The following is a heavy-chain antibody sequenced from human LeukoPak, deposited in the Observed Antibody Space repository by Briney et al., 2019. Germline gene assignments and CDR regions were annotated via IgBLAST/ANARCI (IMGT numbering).Heavy chain of an antibody. CDR3: ARDGFGELWVGMDV. V-gene: IGHV3-7*01. Sequence: GGSLRLSCAASGFTFSSYWMSWVRQAPGKGLEWVANIKQDGSEKYYVDSVKGRFTISRDNAKNTLYLQMNSLRAEDTAVYYCARDGFGELWVGMDVWGQGTTVTVSS. CDR1: GFTFSSYW. D-gene: IGHD3-10*01. CDR2: IKQDGSEK. J-gene: IGHJ6*02.